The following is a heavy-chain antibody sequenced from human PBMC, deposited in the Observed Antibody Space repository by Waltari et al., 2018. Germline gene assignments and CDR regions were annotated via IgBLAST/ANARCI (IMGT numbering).Heavy chain of an antibody. Sequence: QVQRVQYGAEVKRPGSAVKVSCQASGGTFSRHAISWVRQAHGQGLEWMGWISPICGTANYAQKFQGRVTITADESTSTAYMELSSLRSEDTAVYYCAREAPYGDYSSWFDPWGQGTLVTVSS. CDR2: ISPICGTA. CDR3: AREAPYGDYSSWFDP. V-gene: IGHV1-69*12. D-gene: IGHD4-17*01. CDR1: GGTFSRHA. J-gene: IGHJ5*02.